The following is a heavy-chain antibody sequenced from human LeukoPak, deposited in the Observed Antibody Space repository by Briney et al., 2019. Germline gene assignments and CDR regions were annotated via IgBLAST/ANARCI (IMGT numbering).Heavy chain of an antibody. CDR3: ARVEMAPWYFDY. V-gene: IGHV1-2*02. CDR2: INPNSGGT. J-gene: IGHJ4*02. Sequence: ASVKVSCKASGYTFTGYYMHWVRQAPGQGLEWMGWINPNSGGTNYAQKFQGRVTMTRDTSISTAYMELSRLGSDDTAVYYCARVEMAPWYFDYWGQGTLVTVSS. D-gene: IGHD5-24*01. CDR1: GYTFTGYY.